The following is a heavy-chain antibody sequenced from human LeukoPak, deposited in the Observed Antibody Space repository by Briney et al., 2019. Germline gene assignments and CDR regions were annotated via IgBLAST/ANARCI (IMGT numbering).Heavy chain of an antibody. D-gene: IGHD5-12*01. J-gene: IGHJ4*02. Sequence: GGSLRLSCAASGFTVSTNYMSWVRQAPGKGLEWVSLIYVGGGTLYADSVKGRFTIFRDNSKNMLYLQMNSLRSDDTAVYYCATRPSGYDMPYFDYWGQGTLVTVSS. CDR1: GFTVSTNY. CDR3: ATRPSGYDMPYFDY. V-gene: IGHV3-66*01. CDR2: IYVGGGT.